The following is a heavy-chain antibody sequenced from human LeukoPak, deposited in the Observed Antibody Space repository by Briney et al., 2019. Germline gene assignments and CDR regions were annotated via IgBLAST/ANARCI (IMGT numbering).Heavy chain of an antibody. V-gene: IGHV4-39*07. CDR3: ARDRGSVGAHFDY. CDR2: IYYSGST. J-gene: IGHJ4*02. CDR1: GGSISSSSYY. D-gene: IGHD1-26*01. Sequence: SETLSLTCTVSGGSISSSSYYWGWIRQPPGKGLEWIGSIYYSGSTYYNPSLKSRVTISVDTSKNQFSLKLSSVTAADTTVYYCARDRGSVGAHFDYWGQGTLVTVSS.